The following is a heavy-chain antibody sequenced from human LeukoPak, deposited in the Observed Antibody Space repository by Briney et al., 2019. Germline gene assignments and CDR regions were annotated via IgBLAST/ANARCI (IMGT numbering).Heavy chain of an antibody. Sequence: PGGSLRLSCSASEFTLRDAWMNWVRQAPGKGLEWVSAISGSGTRTYYADSVKGRFTISRDNSKNTLYLQMNSLRAEDRAVYYCAKEQTSSGSFDYWGQGTLVTVSS. J-gene: IGHJ4*02. D-gene: IGHD2-2*01. V-gene: IGHV3-23*01. CDR1: EFTLRDAW. CDR3: AKEQTSSGSFDY. CDR2: ISGSGTRT.